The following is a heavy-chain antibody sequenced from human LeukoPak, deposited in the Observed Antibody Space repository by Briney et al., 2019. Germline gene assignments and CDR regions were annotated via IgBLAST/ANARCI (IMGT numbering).Heavy chain of an antibody. CDR1: GYSISSGYY. D-gene: IGHD4-17*01. Sequence: PSETLSLTCAVSGYSISSGYYWGWIRQPPGKGLEWIGSIYYSGSTYYNPSLKSRVTISVDTSKNQFSLKLSSVTAADTAVYYCASPTLDYGDYLIDYWGQGTLVTVSS. CDR2: IYYSGST. CDR3: ASPTLDYGDYLIDY. V-gene: IGHV4-38-2*01. J-gene: IGHJ4*02.